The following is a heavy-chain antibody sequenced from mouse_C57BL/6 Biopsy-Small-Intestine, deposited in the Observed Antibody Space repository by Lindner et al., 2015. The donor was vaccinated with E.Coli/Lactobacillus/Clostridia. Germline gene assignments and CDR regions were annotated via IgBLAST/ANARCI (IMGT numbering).Heavy chain of an antibody. J-gene: IGHJ4*01. CDR3: ARGSGTSGRDWFDP. D-gene: IGHD1-3*01. Sequence: SVKVSCKASGYTFTSHDINWVRQATGQGLEWMGWMNSNTGNADYAQKFQGRVTMTRDTSISTAYMELCSLRSEDTAVYYCARGSGTSGRDWFDPWGQGTLVTVSS. CDR1: GYTFTSHD. V-gene: IGHV1-81*01. CDR2: MNSNTGNA.